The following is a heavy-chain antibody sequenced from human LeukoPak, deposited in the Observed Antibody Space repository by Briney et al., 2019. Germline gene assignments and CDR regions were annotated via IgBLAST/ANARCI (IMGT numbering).Heavy chain of an antibody. CDR2: ISSSSSYI. CDR1: GFTFSSYS. V-gene: IGHV3-21*01. Sequence: GGSLRLSCAASGFTFSSYSMNWVRQAPGKGLEWVSSISSSSSYIYYADSVKGRLTISRDNAKNSLYLQMNSLRAEDTAVYYCAGAYYVGYSYGRNHYWYFDLWGRGTLVTVSS. J-gene: IGHJ2*01. D-gene: IGHD5-18*01. CDR3: AGAYYVGYSYGRNHYWYFDL.